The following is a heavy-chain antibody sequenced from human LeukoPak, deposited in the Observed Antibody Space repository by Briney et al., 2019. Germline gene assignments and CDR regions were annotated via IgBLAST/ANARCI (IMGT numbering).Heavy chain of an antibody. J-gene: IGHJ4*02. CDR1: GYTFTSYG. D-gene: IGHD1-26*01. CDR2: ISAYNGNT. CDR3: ARDRGIVGAGVFDY. Sequence: ASVKVSCKASGYTFTSYGISWVRQAPGQGLEWMGWISAYNGNTNYAQKFQGRVTMTKDMSTSTVYMELSSLRSEDTAVYYCARDRGIVGAGVFDYWGQGTLVTVSS. V-gene: IGHV1-18*01.